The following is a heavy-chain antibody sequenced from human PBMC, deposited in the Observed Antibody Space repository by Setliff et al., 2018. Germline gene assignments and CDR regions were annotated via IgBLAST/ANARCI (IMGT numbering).Heavy chain of an antibody. CDR1: GYTFTSHY. J-gene: IGHJ3*02. Sequence: ASVKVSCKASGYTFTSHYMHWVRQAPGLGLEWMGTINPSSGRTSYAQKFQGRVTMTRDTSTSTAYMELSSLRSEDTAVYYCARDVFPYHYEGAFDIWGQGTMVTVSS. CDR2: INPSSGRT. CDR3: ARDVFPYHYEGAFDI. V-gene: IGHV1-46*01. D-gene: IGHD3-22*01.